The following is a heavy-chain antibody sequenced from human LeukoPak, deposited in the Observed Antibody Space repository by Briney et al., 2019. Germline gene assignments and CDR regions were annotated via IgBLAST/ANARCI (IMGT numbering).Heavy chain of an antibody. D-gene: IGHD6-19*01. Sequence: PGGSLRLSCAASGFTFSSYGMHWVRQAPGKGLEWVAFIRYDGSNKYYADSVKGRFTISRDNSKNTLYLQMNSLRAEDTAVYYCARRGSGWYLADYWGQGTLVTVSS. CDR1: GFTFSSYG. CDR3: ARRGSGWYLADY. CDR2: IRYDGSNK. V-gene: IGHV3-30*02. J-gene: IGHJ4*02.